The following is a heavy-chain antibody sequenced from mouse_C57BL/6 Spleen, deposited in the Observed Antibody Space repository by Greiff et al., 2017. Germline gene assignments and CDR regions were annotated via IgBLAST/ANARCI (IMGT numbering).Heavy chain of an antibody. CDR1: GYTFTSYW. Sequence: QVQLQQPGAELVKPGASVKMSCKASGYTFTSYWITWVKQRPGHGLEWIGDIYPGSGSTNYNEKFKSKATLTVDTSSSTAYMQLSSLTSEDSAVYYCARPYGSSYVGFAYWGQGTLVTVSA. CDR3: ARPYGSSYVGFAY. CDR2: IYPGSGST. D-gene: IGHD1-1*01. V-gene: IGHV1-55*01. J-gene: IGHJ3*01.